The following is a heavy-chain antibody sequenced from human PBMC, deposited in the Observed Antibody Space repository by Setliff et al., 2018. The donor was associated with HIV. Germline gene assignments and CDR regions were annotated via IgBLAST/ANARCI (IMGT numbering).Heavy chain of an antibody. CDR1: GFTFSSYG. Sequence: GGSLRLSCAASGFTFSSYGMHWVRQAPGKGLEWVAFIRYDGSNKYYADSVKGRFTISRDNSKNTLYLQMNSLRAEDTAVYYCAAGSSGYSYYFDYWGQGTLVTVSS. J-gene: IGHJ4*02. V-gene: IGHV3-30*02. D-gene: IGHD3-22*01. CDR2: IRYDGSNK. CDR3: AAGSSGYSYYFDY.